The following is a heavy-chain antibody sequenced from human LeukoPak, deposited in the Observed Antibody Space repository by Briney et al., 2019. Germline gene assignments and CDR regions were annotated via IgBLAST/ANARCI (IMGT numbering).Heavy chain of an antibody. CDR3: TRAPHPRCSSSGCYLDY. D-gene: IGHD2-2*01. J-gene: IGHJ4*02. V-gene: IGHV3-49*04. CDR2: IQAKAYGGAT. CDR1: GFTFGDYA. Sequence: PGRSLRLSCSTSGFTFGDYAMSWVRQAPGKGLEWVGFIQAKAYGGATEYAASVKGRFSISRGDSQSIANLQMNDLKTEDTAVYYCTRAPHPRCSSSGCYLDYWGQGTLVTVSS.